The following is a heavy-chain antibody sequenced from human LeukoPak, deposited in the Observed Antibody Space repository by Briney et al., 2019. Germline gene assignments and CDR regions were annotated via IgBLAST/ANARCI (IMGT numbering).Heavy chain of an antibody. CDR2: MYYSGGT. J-gene: IGHJ5*02. CDR3: ARVAAAGPRNWFDP. CDR1: GGSISSSSHY. V-gene: IGHV4-39*01. Sequence: SSETLSLTCTVSGGSISSSSHYCGWIRQPPGKGLEWIGSMYYSGGTYYNPSLKSRVTISIETSKNQFSLKLNSVTAADAAVYYCARVAAAGPRNWFDPWGQGSLVTVSS. D-gene: IGHD6-13*01.